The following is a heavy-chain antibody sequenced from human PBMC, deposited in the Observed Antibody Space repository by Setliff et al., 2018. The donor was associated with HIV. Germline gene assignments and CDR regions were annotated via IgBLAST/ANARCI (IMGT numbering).Heavy chain of an antibody. CDR2: IYTSGST. J-gene: IGHJ4*02. CDR1: GGSISSGSYY. Sequence: SETLSLTCTVSGGSISSGSYYWSWMRQPAGKGLEWIGHIYTSGSTYFTPSLKSRVTLSVDTSRNHFSLKLSSVTAADTAVYYCARHGLAGATVDYWGQGTLVTVSS. D-gene: IGHD1-26*01. CDR3: ARHGLAGATVDY. V-gene: IGHV4-61*09.